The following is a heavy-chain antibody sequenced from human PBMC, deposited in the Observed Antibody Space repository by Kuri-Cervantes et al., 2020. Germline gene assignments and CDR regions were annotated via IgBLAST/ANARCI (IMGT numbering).Heavy chain of an antibody. CDR3: ARVLDYYDSRAYNDAFDI. J-gene: IGHJ3*02. CDR2: IYYSGST. CDR1: GGSISSSSYY. D-gene: IGHD3-22*01. V-gene: IGHV4-39*01. Sequence: SETLSLTCTVSGGSISSSSYYWGWIRQPPGKGLEWIGSIYYSGSTYYNPSLKSRVTISVDTSRNQFSLKLSSVTAADTAVYYCARVLDYYDSRAYNDAFDIWGQGTMVTVSS.